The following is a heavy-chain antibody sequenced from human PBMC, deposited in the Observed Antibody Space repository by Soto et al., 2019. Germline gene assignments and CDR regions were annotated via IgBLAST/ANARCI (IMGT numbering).Heavy chain of an antibody. CDR2: IYHSGTT. D-gene: IGHD4-17*01. Sequence: SETLSLTCAVSGGSISSSNWWSWVRQPPGKGLEWIGEIYHSGTTHYSASLGSRVSISVDTSKNQFSLDLSSVTAADTAVYYCATMGTPVTGLYYFDYWGQGTLVTVSS. CDR3: ATMGTPVTGLYYFDY. J-gene: IGHJ4*02. CDR1: GGSISSSNW. V-gene: IGHV4-4*02.